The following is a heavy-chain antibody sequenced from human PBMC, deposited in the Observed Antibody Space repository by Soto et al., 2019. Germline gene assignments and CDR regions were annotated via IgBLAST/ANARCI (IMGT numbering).Heavy chain of an antibody. Sequence: QVQLQESGPGLVKPSQTLSLTCTVSGGSISSGGYYWSWIRQHPGKVLEWIGYIYYSGSTYYNPSLKSRVTISVDTSKNQFSLKLSSVTAADTAVYYCARIGRGYSYGYYFDYWGQGTLVTVSS. CDR3: ARIGRGYSYGYYFDY. CDR1: GGSISSGGYY. J-gene: IGHJ4*02. V-gene: IGHV4-31*03. CDR2: IYYSGST. D-gene: IGHD5-18*01.